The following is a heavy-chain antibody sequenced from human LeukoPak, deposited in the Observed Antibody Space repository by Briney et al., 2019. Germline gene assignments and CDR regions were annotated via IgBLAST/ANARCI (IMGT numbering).Heavy chain of an antibody. Sequence: SETLSLTCTVSGGSISSYYWSWIRQPAGKGLEWIGRIYTSGSTNYNPPLKSRVTMSVDTSKNQFSLKLSSVTAADTAVYYCARAVFYYGSGKYNWFDPWGQGTLVTVSS. CDR1: GGSISSYY. V-gene: IGHV4-4*07. CDR2: IYTSGST. J-gene: IGHJ5*02. D-gene: IGHD3-10*01. CDR3: ARAVFYYGSGKYNWFDP.